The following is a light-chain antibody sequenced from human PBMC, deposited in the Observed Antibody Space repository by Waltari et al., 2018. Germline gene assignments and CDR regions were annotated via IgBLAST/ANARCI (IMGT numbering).Light chain of an antibody. J-gene: IGLJ2*01. CDR3: SSSTGYSLV. CDR1: SGDFGSSTS. CDR2: DIS. Sequence: QSALTQTASVSGSPGQSITISCTSASGDFGSSTSVFWYQQPPGRAPPLFTSDISGRPSGISNRLSASKSGNPASLAISDLQAEDEADYYCSSSTGYSLVFGGGTKLTVL. V-gene: IGLV2-14*03.